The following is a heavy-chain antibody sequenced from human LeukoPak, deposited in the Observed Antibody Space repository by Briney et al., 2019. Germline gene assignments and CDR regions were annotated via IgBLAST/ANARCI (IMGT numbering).Heavy chain of an antibody. CDR1: GFTFSRYS. V-gene: IGHV3-48*01. D-gene: IGHD3-10*01. CDR2: ISSSGNI. CDR3: ARDPDHYGSGNYYDGSGC. J-gene: IGHJ4*02. Sequence: GGSLRLSCAASGFTFSRYSMSWVRQAPGKGLEWVSYISSSGNIYHAASVKGRFTISRDNAKNSLYLQMNSLRAEDTAVYYCARDPDHYGSGNYYDGSGCWGQGTLVTVSS.